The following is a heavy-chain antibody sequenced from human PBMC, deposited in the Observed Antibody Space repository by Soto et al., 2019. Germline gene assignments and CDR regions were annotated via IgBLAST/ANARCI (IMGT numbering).Heavy chain of an antibody. CDR2: VKSKNDGGTT. CDR3: TTHSYFTPIIVRFDY. CDR1: GFTFSKAL. V-gene: IGHV3-15*07. D-gene: IGHD2-21*02. J-gene: IGHJ4*01. Sequence: SLRLSCPASGFTFSKALINWVRHAPGKGLEWVGRVKSKNDGGTTDFAAPVKGRFAISRDDSKNMVYLEMNSLQTEDTAIYYCTTHSYFTPIIVRFDYWGGGTVVTLSS.